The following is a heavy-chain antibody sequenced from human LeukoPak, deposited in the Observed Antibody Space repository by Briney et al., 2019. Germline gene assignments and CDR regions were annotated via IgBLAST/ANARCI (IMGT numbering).Heavy chain of an antibody. CDR2: INPSGGST. CDR1: GYTFTSYY. Sequence: GASVKVPCKVSGYTFTSYYMHWVRQAPGQGLEWMGIINPSGGSTSYAQKFQGRVTMTRDTSTSTVYMELSSLRSEDTAVYYCARGDPTRPLPHYYMDVWGKGTTVTVSS. CDR3: ARGDPTRPLPHYYMDV. V-gene: IGHV1-46*01. D-gene: IGHD6-6*01. J-gene: IGHJ6*03.